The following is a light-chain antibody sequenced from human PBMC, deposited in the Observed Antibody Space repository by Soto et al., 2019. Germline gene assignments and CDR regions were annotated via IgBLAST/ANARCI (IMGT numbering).Light chain of an antibody. Sequence: QSALTQPASVSGSPGQSITISCTGTSSDVAVYNYVSWFQQHPGKAPKLIIFGVNNRPSGVSNRFSGSKSGNTASLTISGLQAEDEADYYCTSYTASSTLYVFGTGTKVTVL. CDR1: SSDVAVYNY. J-gene: IGLJ1*01. CDR3: TSYTASSTLYV. V-gene: IGLV2-14*01. CDR2: GVN.